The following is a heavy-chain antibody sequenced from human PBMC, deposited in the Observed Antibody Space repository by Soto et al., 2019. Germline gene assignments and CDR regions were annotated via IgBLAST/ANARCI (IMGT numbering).Heavy chain of an antibody. D-gene: IGHD3-22*01. CDR2: ISYDGSNK. CDR3: AKELRYYDSSGFDY. Sequence: GGSLRLSCAASGFTFSSYGMHWVRQAPGKGLEWVAVISYDGSNKYYADSVKGRFTISRDNSKNTLYLQMNSLRAEDTAVYYCAKELRYYDSSGFDYWGQGTLVTVSS. V-gene: IGHV3-30*18. J-gene: IGHJ4*02. CDR1: GFTFSSYG.